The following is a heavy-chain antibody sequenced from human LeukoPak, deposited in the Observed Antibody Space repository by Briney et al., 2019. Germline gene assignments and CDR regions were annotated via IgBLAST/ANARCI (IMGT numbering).Heavy chain of an antibody. V-gene: IGHV3-7*03. CDR2: IKQDGSEK. CDR3: ARDGDYYGSGSRFDY. J-gene: IGHJ4*02. D-gene: IGHD3-10*01. Sequence: PGGSLRLSCAASGFTFSSYAMSWVRQAPGKGLEWVANIKQDGSEKYYVDSVKGRFTISRDNAKNSLYLQMNSLRAEDTAVYYCARDGDYYGSGSRFDYWGQGTLVTVSS. CDR1: GFTFSSYA.